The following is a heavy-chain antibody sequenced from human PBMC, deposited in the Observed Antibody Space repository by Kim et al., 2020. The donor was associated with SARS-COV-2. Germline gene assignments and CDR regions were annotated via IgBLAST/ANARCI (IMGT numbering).Heavy chain of an antibody. Sequence: PSVKVSCKVSGGTSSTSSINWLRQAPGQGLEWMGRVIPIVGIVNDAQKFQGRITITADKSTSTAYMELRSLRSEDTAVYFCARDRGYDILEAYYLDSWGQGTLVTVSS. D-gene: IGHD3-9*01. CDR1: GGTSSTSS. J-gene: IGHJ5*01. CDR3: ARDRGYDILEAYYLDS. CDR2: VIPIVGIV. V-gene: IGHV1-69*04.